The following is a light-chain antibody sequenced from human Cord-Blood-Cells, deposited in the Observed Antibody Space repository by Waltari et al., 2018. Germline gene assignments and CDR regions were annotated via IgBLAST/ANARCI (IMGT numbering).Light chain of an antibody. Sequence: EIVMTQSPATLSVSPGESATLPCRASQSVSSNLAWYQQKPGQAHRLLIYGASTRATGIPARFSGSGSGTEFTLTISSLQSEDFAVYYCQQYNNWPLTFGGGTKVEIK. CDR2: GAS. J-gene: IGKJ4*01. CDR3: QQYNNWPLT. V-gene: IGKV3D-15*01. CDR1: QSVSSN.